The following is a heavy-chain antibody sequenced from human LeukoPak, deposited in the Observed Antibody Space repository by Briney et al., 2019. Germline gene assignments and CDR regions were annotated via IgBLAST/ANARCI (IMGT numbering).Heavy chain of an antibody. D-gene: IGHD3-10*01. CDR2: ISGSGGST. J-gene: IGHJ4*02. V-gene: IGHV3-23*01. CDR1: GFTFSSYE. Sequence: GGSLRLSCAASGFTFSSYEMNWVRQAPGKGLEWVSGISGSGGSTYYADSVKGRFNISRDNSKNTLYLQMNSLRAEDTAVYYCAKEGREGFDYWGQGTLVTVSS. CDR3: AKEGREGFDY.